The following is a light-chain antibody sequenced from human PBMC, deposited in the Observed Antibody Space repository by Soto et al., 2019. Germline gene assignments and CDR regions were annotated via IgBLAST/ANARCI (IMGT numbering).Light chain of an antibody. CDR1: QGIRND. V-gene: IGKV1-17*01. CDR2: AAS. Sequence: DVQMTQSPSSLSASVGDRVTITCRASQGIRNDLGWFQQKPGKAQKRLIFAASNLESGVPSRFRGSGSGTEFTLTVSSLQDEDFATYYYLQHYTYPRSFGRGTKLEIK. CDR3: LQHYTYPRS. J-gene: IGKJ2*01.